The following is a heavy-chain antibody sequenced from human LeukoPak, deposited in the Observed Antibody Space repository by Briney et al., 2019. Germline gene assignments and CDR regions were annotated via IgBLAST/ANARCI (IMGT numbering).Heavy chain of an antibody. J-gene: IGHJ4*02. CDR1: SRSISSSSYY. CDR3: ARHPQIYSSSWSLRDY. Sequence: PSETLSLTCTVSSRSISSSSYYWRWLRQPPGRGLERIGSIYYSGSTYYNPSLKSRVSISVDTSKNQFSLKLSSVTAADTAVYYCARHPQIYSSSWSLRDYWGQGTLVTVSS. CDR2: IYYSGST. D-gene: IGHD6-13*01. V-gene: IGHV4-39*01.